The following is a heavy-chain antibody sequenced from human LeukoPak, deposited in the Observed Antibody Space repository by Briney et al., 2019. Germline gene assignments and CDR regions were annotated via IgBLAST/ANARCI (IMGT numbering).Heavy chain of an antibody. CDR1: GYTFPLYY. D-gene: IGHD2-2*01. J-gene: IGHJ4*02. CDR2: ILPNSGDT. CDR3: ARPPHELVSAAPFDY. V-gene: IGHV1-2*02. Sequence: ASVTVSFTSSGYTFPLYYIHWLRQAPGEGLEWVGWILPNSGDTFYAQRFRGRVTMTSDTSTNTAYMDLYKLTSDDTAVYFCARPPHELVSAAPFDYWGQGTLVTVSS.